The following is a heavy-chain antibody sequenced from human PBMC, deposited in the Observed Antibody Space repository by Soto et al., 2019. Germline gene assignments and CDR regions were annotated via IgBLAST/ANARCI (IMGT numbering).Heavy chain of an antibody. CDR2: IYYSGST. Sequence: KTSETLSITCTVSGGSISSGGYYWSWIRQHPGKGLEWIGYIYYSGSTYYNPSLKSRVTISVDTSKNQFPLKLSSVTAADTAVYYCARGYCSGGSCHLDYWGQGTLVTVSS. J-gene: IGHJ4*02. CDR3: ARGYCSGGSCHLDY. D-gene: IGHD2-15*01. V-gene: IGHV4-31*03. CDR1: GGSISSGGYY.